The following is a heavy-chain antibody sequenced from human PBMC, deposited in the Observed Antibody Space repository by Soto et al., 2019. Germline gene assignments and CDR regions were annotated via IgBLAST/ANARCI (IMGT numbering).Heavy chain of an antibody. V-gene: IGHV1-69*01. CDR1: GGTFSSYA. Sequence: QVQLVQSGAEVQKPGSSVKVSCKASGGTFSSYAISWVRQAPGQGLEWMGGIIPIFGTANYAQKFQGRVSITADESTSTAYMELIRLRSEDAAVYYCARVPHWSGYYYMCWGQGTLVTVSS. CDR2: IIPIFGTA. J-gene: IGHJ4*02. CDR3: ARVPHWSGYYYMC. D-gene: IGHD3-22*01.